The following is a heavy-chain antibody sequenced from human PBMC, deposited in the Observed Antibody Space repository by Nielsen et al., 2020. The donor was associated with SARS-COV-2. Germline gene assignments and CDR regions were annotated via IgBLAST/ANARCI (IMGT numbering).Heavy chain of an antibody. CDR2: IYHSGRT. CDR1: GGSISSGGYS. D-gene: IGHD3-16*01. Sequence: SETLSLTCAVSGGSISSGGYSWSCIRQPPGKGLEWIGYIYHSGRTYYNPSLKSRVTISVDRSKNQFSLKLSSVTASDTAVYYCARGGRITFGGAVYAFDIWGQGTVGTVAS. J-gene: IGHJ3*02. CDR3: ARGGRITFGGAVYAFDI. V-gene: IGHV4-30-2*01.